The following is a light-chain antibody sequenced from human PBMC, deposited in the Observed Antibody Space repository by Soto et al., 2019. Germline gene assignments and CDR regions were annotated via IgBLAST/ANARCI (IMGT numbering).Light chain of an antibody. V-gene: IGKV1-5*01. CDR3: QQANSFPLT. CDR1: QNISSR. CDR2: DAS. J-gene: IGKJ4*01. Sequence: DIQMTQSPSTLSGSVGDRVTITCRASQNISSRLAWYQQKPGKAPNLLIYDASSLESGVPSRFSGSGSGTEFTLTVSSLQPEDFATYYCQQANSFPLTFGGGTKVDIK.